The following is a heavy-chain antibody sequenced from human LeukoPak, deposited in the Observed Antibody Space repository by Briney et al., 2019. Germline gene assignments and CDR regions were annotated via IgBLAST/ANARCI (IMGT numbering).Heavy chain of an antibody. CDR3: ARDVKGFDP. CDR1: GGSITSSAYY. J-gene: IGHJ5*02. Sequence: PSETLSLTCTVSGGSITSSAYYWGWIRQPPGKGLEWIGTIYYTGSTYYNPSLESRVTISVDTSKNQFSLKLSSVTATDTAVYYCARDVKGFDPWGQGTLVTVSS. CDR2: IYYTGST. V-gene: IGHV4-39*02.